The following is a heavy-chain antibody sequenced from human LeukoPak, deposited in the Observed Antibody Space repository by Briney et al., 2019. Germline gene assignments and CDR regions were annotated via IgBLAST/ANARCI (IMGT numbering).Heavy chain of an antibody. J-gene: IGHJ4*02. Sequence: SETLSLTCTVSGYSVSSGYYWGWIRQPPGKGLEWIGSMYHSGDTYYNPSLKSRVTISVDTSKNQFSLKLSSVTAADTAVYYCARAGRGSLDYWGQGTLVTVSS. V-gene: IGHV4-38-2*02. CDR1: GYSVSSGYY. CDR2: MYHSGDT. CDR3: ARAGRGSLDY. D-gene: IGHD3-16*01.